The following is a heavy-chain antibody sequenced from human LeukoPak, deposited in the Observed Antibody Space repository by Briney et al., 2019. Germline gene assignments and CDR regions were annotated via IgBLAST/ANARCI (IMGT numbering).Heavy chain of an antibody. Sequence: ASVKVSCKASGYTFTGYYMHWVRQAPGQGLEWMGWINPNSGGTNYAQKFQGRVTMTRDTSISTAYMELSRLRSDDTAVYYCAKISRFGEITRTHDYWGQGTLVTVSS. D-gene: IGHD3-10*01. CDR2: INPNSGGT. CDR3: AKISRFGEITRTHDY. V-gene: IGHV1-2*02. CDR1: GYTFTGYY. J-gene: IGHJ4*02.